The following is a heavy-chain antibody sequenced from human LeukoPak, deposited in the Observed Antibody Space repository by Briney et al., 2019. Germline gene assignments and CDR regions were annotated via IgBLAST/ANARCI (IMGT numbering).Heavy chain of an antibody. CDR3: ARVTSITIFGVVPGGFDP. D-gene: IGHD3-3*01. CDR2: IYDSGST. J-gene: IGHJ5*02. Sequence: PSETLSLTCTVSGGSIRSYHWSWIRQPPGKRLEWIGYIYDSGSTNYNPSLKSRVTISIDTSKNQFSLKLSSVTAADTAVYYCARVTSITIFGVVPGGFDPWGQGTLVTVSS. CDR1: GGSIRSYH. V-gene: IGHV4-59*01.